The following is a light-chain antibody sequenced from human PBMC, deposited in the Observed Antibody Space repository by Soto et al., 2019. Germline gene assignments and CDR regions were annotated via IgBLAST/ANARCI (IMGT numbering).Light chain of an antibody. J-gene: IGKJ4*01. CDR3: QHDYNLLT. CDR1: QNIDTY. V-gene: IGKV1-39*02. CDR2: AAS. Sequence: DIQMTQSPSSLSASVGDRVTITCRASQNIDTYLNWYQQKSGKAPNILIYAASTLQSGVPSRFSGSGSGTDFTLTVSSLQPEDFAVYYCQHDYNLLTFGGGTKVDIK.